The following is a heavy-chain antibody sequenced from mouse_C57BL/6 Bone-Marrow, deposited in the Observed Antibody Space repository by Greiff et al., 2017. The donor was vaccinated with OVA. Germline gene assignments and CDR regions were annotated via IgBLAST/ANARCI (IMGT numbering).Heavy chain of an antibody. Sequence: QVQLQQSDAELVKPGASVKISCKVSGYTFTDHTIHWMKQRPEQGLEWIGYIYPRDGSTKYNEKFKGKATLTVDQSSSTAYMQLNSLTSEDSAVYYCARIYYYGSSRFDYWGQGTTLTVSS. CDR3: ARIYYYGSSRFDY. D-gene: IGHD1-1*01. V-gene: IGHV1-78*01. CDR1: GYTFTDHT. CDR2: IYPRDGST. J-gene: IGHJ2*01.